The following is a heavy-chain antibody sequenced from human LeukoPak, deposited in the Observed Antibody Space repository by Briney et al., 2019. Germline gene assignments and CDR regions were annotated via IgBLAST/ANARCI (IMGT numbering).Heavy chain of an antibody. D-gene: IGHD1-26*01. CDR1: GFTLSSYE. V-gene: IGHV3-21*01. CDR2: ISSSSSYI. Sequence: PGGSLRLSCIASGFTLSSYEMSWIRQAPGKGLEWVSSISSSSSYIYYADSVKGRFTISRDNAENSLFLQMNSLRAEDTAVYYCAREVGVVGATCDYWGQGTLVTVSS. CDR3: AREVGVVGATCDY. J-gene: IGHJ4*02.